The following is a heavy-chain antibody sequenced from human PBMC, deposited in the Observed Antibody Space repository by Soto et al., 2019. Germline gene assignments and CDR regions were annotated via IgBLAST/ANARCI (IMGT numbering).Heavy chain of an antibody. D-gene: IGHD2-21*01. CDR3: ASQLTFGDSSAY. CDR1: GFTFSNYA. J-gene: IGHJ4*02. Sequence: EVQLLESGGGLVQPGGSLRLSCAASGFTFSNYAMNWVRQAPGKGLEWVSTISGSGEITYYADSVKGQFTMSRDNSRNTLYLQLNSLRADDTAVYYCASQLTFGDSSAYWGQGTLVTVSS. V-gene: IGHV3-23*01. CDR2: ISGSGEIT.